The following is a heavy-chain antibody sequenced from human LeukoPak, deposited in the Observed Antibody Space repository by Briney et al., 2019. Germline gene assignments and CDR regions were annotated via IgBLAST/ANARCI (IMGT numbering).Heavy chain of an antibody. CDR1: GFTFSSYA. CDR3: AKDRTYYGSGSTAFDY. CDR2: ISGSGGST. V-gene: IGHV3-23*01. Sequence: PGGSLRLSCAASGFTFSSYAMSWVRQAPGKELEWVSAISGSGGSTYYADSVKGRFTISRDNSKNTLYLQMNSLRAEDTAVYYCAKDRTYYGSGSTAFDYWGQGTLVTVSS. J-gene: IGHJ4*02. D-gene: IGHD3-10*01.